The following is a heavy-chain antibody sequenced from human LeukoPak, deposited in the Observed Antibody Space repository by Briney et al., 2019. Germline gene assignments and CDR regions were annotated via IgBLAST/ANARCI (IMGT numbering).Heavy chain of an antibody. Sequence: SETLSLTCTASGGSISNYYWSWIRQPPGKGLDWIGYIYDSGSTNYNPSLKSRVTISVDTSNNQFSLKLSSVTAADTAVYYCARGYSSSSLYFDSWGQGTLVTVSS. V-gene: IGHV4-4*09. CDR3: ARGYSSSSLYFDS. J-gene: IGHJ4*02. CDR2: IYDSGST. CDR1: GGSISNYY. D-gene: IGHD6-6*01.